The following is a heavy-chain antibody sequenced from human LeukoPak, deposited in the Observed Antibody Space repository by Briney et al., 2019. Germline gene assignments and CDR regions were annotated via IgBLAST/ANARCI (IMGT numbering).Heavy chain of an antibody. CDR1: GFTFSTYG. Sequence: SGRPLRLSCAASGFTFSTYGMHWVRQSPGKGLEWVAVIWYDESKTHYRDSVKGRFTISRDNSKNTLYLEMNSLRAEDTAVYYCARDTAQRAFDIWGQGTMVTVSS. CDR3: ARDTAQRAFDI. CDR2: IWYDESKT. V-gene: IGHV3-33*01. D-gene: IGHD6-25*01. J-gene: IGHJ3*02.